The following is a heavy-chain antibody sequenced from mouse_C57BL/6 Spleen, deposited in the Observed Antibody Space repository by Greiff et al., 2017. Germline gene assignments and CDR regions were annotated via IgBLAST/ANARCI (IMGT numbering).Heavy chain of an antibody. CDR3: ARAAYYSNNLEV. D-gene: IGHD2-5*01. CDR1: GYTFTSYW. Sequence: VQLQQPGAELVRPGSSVKLSCKASGYTFTSYWMHWVKQRPIQGLEWIGNIDPSDSETHYNQKFKDKATLTVDKSSSTAYMQLSSRTSEDSAVYCCARAAYYSNNLEVWGTGATVTVSS. J-gene: IGHJ1*03. CDR2: IDPSDSET. V-gene: IGHV1-52*01.